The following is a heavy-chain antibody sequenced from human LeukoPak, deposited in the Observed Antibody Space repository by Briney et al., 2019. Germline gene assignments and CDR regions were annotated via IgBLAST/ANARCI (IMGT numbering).Heavy chain of an antibody. CDR2: IYTRGST. V-gene: IGHV4-4*07. CDR3: ARGRYCSADICSGGDAFDI. CDR1: GGSINNYY. Sequence: PSETLSLTCTVSGGSINNYYWSWIRQPAGKGLEWVGRIYTRGSTNYNPSLKSRVTMSVDTSKNQFSLKLSSVTAADTAVYYCARGRYCSADICSGGDAFDIWGQGTMVSVSS. J-gene: IGHJ3*02. D-gene: IGHD2-15*01.